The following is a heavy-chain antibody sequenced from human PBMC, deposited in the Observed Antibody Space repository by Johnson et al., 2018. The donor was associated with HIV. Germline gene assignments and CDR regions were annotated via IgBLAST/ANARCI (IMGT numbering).Heavy chain of an antibody. CDR1: GFTFSSYA. CDR3: ARVSGSGADYYEILNDAFDI. CDR2: ISYDGSNK. Sequence: QVQLVESGGGVVQPGRSLRLSCAASGFTFSSYAMHWVRQAPGKGLEWVAIISYDGSNKYYADSVKGRFTISRDNSKNTVFLQMNSLRVEDTAIYYCARVSGSGADYYEILNDAFDIWGQGTMVTVSS. D-gene: IGHD3-22*01. V-gene: IGHV3-30*03. J-gene: IGHJ3*02.